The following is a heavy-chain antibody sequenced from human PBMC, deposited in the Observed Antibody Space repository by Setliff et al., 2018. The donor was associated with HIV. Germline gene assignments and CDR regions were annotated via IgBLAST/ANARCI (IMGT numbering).Heavy chain of an antibody. CDR1: GGSISSYY. D-gene: IGHD3-16*02. CDR2: IYYSGST. Sequence: SETLSLTCTVSGGSISSYYWSWIRQPPGKGLEWIGYIYYSGSTNYNPSLKSRVTISVDTSKNQFSLELSSVTAADTAVYYCARLSYDYVWGSYRYTDYYYYMDVWGKGTTVTVSS. CDR3: ARLSYDYVWGSYRYTDYYYYMDV. V-gene: IGHV4-59*08. J-gene: IGHJ6*03.